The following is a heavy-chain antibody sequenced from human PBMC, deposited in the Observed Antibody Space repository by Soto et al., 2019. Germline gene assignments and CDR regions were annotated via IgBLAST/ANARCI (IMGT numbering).Heavy chain of an antibody. V-gene: IGHV3-7*01. Sequence: GGSLRLSCAASGFTFSRYWMNWVRQAPGKGLEWVANIKQDGTEKNYVDSVKGRFTISRDNARNSLYLQMDSLRAEDTAVYFCARGDTHMISWWYSFHVWGQGTMVTV. CDR1: GFTFSRYW. CDR3: ARGDTHMISWWYSFHV. D-gene: IGHD2-15*01. CDR2: IKQDGTEK. J-gene: IGHJ3*01.